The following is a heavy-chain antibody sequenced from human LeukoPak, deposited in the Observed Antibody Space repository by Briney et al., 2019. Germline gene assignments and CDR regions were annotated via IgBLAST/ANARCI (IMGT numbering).Heavy chain of an antibody. J-gene: IGHJ4*02. CDR2: ISGSGGSI. V-gene: IGHV3-21*01. D-gene: IGHD5-12*01. CDR3: ARNPGYAGYFDY. CDR1: GFTFSSYG. Sequence: GGSLRLSCAASGFTFSSYGMSWVRQAPGKGLEWVSAISGSGGSIYYADSVKGRFTISRDNAKNSLFLQMNSLRAEDTAVYYCARNPGYAGYFDYWGPGTLVTVSS.